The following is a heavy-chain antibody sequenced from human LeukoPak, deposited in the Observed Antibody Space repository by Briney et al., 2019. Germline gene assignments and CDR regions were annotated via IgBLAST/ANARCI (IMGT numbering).Heavy chain of an antibody. D-gene: IGHD5-18*01. V-gene: IGHV3-7*01. CDR2: IKQDGSEK. CDR3: AREGYSYGYDAFDI. CDR1: GFPFSSYW. Sequence: GGSLRLSCAASGFPFSSYWMSWVRQAPGKGLEWVANIKQDGSEKYYVDSVKGRFTISRDNAKNSLYLQMNSLRAEDTAVYYCAREGYSYGYDAFDIWGQGTMVTVSS. J-gene: IGHJ3*02.